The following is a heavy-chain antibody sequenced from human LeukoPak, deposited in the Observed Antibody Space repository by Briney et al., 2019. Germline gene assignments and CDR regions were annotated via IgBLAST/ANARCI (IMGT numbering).Heavy chain of an antibody. CDR1: GFTFSSYW. D-gene: IGHD1-26*01. Sequence: GGSLRLSCAASGFTFSSYWMSWVRQAPGRGLEWVSSIRPSGDSTYYADSVKGRFTISRDNSKNTLYLQMNSLRAEDTAVYYCAKEYTGTFSPFPSYFDNWGRGTLVTVSS. J-gene: IGHJ4*02. V-gene: IGHV3-23*01. CDR2: IRPSGDST. CDR3: AKEYTGTFSPFPSYFDN.